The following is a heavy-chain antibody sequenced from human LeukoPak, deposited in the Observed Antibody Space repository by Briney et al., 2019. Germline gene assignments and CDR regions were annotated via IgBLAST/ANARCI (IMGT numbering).Heavy chain of an antibody. J-gene: IGHJ5*02. D-gene: IGHD1-26*01. CDR3: ARGMGPLGATWPFDP. CDR1: GGTFSSYA. V-gene: IGHV1-69*04. Sequence: SVKVSCKASGGTFSSYAISWVRQAPGQGLEWMGTIIPILNIVNYAQNFQGRVTITADTSTTTAYMEQRSLRSEDTAVYYCARGMGPLGATWPFDPWGQGTLVTVPS. CDR2: IIPILNIV.